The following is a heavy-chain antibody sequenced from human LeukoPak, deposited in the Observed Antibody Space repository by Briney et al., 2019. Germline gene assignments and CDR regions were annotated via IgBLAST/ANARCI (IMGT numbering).Heavy chain of an antibody. CDR1: GGSISSGGYH. CDR3: GRDFQTGFNY. CDR2: IYYSGST. J-gene: IGHJ4*02. Sequence: SETLPLTCTVSGGSISSGGYHWSWIRQHPGKGLEWIGYIYYSGSTYYNPSLKSRVTISVDTSKNQFSLRLSSVTAADTAVYYGGRDFQTGFNYWGRGPLVTVSS. V-gene: IGHV4-31*03.